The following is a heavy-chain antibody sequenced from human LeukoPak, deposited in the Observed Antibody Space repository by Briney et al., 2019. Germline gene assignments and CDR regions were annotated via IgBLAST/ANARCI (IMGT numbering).Heavy chain of an antibody. Sequence: SATLSLTCAVYGGSFSGYYWSWIRQPPGKGLEWIGEIIHSGSTNYNPSLKSRVTISVDTSKNQFSLKLSSVTAADTAVYYCASLVVVTARSKRAYWFDPWGQGTLVTVLS. CDR1: GGSFSGYY. V-gene: IGHV4-34*12. J-gene: IGHJ5*02. CDR2: IIHSGST. D-gene: IGHD2-21*02. CDR3: ASLVVVTARSKRAYWFDP.